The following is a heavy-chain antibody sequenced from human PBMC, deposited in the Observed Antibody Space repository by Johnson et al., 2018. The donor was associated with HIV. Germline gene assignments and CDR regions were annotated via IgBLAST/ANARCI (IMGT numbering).Heavy chain of an antibody. D-gene: IGHD3-3*01. J-gene: IGHJ3*02. CDR2: ISYDGSNK. Sequence: QMQLVESGGGVVQPGRSLRLSCAASGFTFSSYGMHWVRQAPGKGLEWVAVISYDGSNKYYADSVQGRFTISRDNSKNTLYLQMNSLRAEDTAVYYCAKGYYDSPFGFDIWGQGTMVIVSS. V-gene: IGHV3-30*19. CDR3: AKGYYDSPFGFDI. CDR1: GFTFSSYG.